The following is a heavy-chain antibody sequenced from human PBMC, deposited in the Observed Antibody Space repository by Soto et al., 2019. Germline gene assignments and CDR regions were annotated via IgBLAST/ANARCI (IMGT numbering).Heavy chain of an antibody. V-gene: IGHV1-69*02. Sequence: SVKVSCKASGGTFSSYTISWVRQAPGQGLEWMGRIIPILGIANYAQKFQGRVTITADKSTSTAYMELSSLRSEDTAVYYCARSPFVRQQLNWFDPWGQGTLVTVSS. D-gene: IGHD6-13*01. CDR3: ARSPFVRQQLNWFDP. CDR2: IIPILGIA. J-gene: IGHJ5*02. CDR1: GGTFSSYT.